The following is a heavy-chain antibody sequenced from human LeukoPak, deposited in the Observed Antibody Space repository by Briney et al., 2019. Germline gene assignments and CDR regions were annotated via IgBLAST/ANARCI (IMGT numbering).Heavy chain of an antibody. CDR2: IYYSGST. CDR3: ARVSSMVRGVNYYYGMDV. V-gene: IGHV4-59*01. D-gene: IGHD3-10*01. J-gene: IGHJ6*02. CDR1: GGSISSYY. Sequence: SETLSLTCTVSGGSISSYYWSWIRQPPGKGLEWIGYIYYSGSTNYNPSLKSRVTISVDTSKNQFPLKLSSVAAADTAVYYCARVSSMVRGVNYYYGMDVWGQGTTVTVSS.